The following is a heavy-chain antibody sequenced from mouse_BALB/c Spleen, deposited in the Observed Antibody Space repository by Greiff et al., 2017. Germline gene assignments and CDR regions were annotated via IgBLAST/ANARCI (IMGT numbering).Heavy chain of an antibody. CDR2: IDPANGNT. Sequence: VQLQQSGAELVKPGASVKLSCKASGFYINDNYMHWVKQRPEQGLEWIGRIDPANGNTKYDQKFKGKATITADTSSNTAYLQLSSLTSEDTAVEYCARDRYWFAYWGQGTLVTVSA. CDR3: ARDRYWFAY. D-gene: IGHD2-14*01. J-gene: IGHJ3*01. CDR1: GFYINDNY. V-gene: IGHV14-3*02.